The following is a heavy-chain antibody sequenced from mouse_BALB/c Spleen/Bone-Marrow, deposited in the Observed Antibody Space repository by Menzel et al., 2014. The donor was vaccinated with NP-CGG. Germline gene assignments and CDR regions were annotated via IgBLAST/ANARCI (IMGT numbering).Heavy chain of an antibody. V-gene: IGHV7-3*02. Sequence: EVKVVESGGGLVQPGGSLRLSCATSGFTFTDYYMSWVRQTPGKALEWLGFIRNKANGYTTDYSVSVKGRFTISRDNSQSILYLQVNTLRAEDSATYYCARDENYDIYWYFDVWGAGTTVTVSS. CDR1: GFTFTDYY. D-gene: IGHD1-1*01. J-gene: IGHJ1*01. CDR3: ARDENYDIYWYFDV. CDR2: IRNKANGYTT.